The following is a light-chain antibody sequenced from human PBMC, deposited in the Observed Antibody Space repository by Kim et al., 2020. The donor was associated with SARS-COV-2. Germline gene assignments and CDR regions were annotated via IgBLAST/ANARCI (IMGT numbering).Light chain of an antibody. CDR2: GAS. Sequence: SPGERANLSCRSSQSVGSRSLAWYQQKPGQAPRLLIYGASSRATGIPDRFSGSGSGTDFTLTISRLEPEDFAVYYCQQYGSSPRTFGQGTKVDIK. CDR1: QSVGSRS. V-gene: IGKV3-20*01. CDR3: QQYGSSPRT. J-gene: IGKJ1*01.